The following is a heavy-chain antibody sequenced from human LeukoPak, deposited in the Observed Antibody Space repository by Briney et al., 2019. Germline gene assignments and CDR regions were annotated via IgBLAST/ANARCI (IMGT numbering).Heavy chain of an antibody. CDR3: ARDKVNWYFDL. CDR1: GGPISSYY. Sequence: KPSETLSLTYTVSGGPISSYYWSWIRQPPGKGLEWIGYIYYSGSTNYNPSLKSRVTISVDTSKNQFSLKLSSVTAADTAVYYCARDKVNWYFDLWGRGTLVTVSS. V-gene: IGHV4-59*01. J-gene: IGHJ2*01. CDR2: IYYSGST.